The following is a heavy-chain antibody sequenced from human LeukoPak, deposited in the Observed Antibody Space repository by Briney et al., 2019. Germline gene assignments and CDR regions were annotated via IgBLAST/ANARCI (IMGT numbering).Heavy chain of an antibody. Sequence: PGGSLRLSRAASGFTFSSYAMSWVRQAPGKGLKSVSAISGSGGSTYYADSVKGQFTISRDNSKNTLYLQMNSLRAEDTAVYYFASSRGGFGELLSQYFDYWGQGTLVTVSS. D-gene: IGHD3-10*01. CDR3: ASSRGGFGELLSQYFDY. CDR2: ISGSGGST. V-gene: IGHV3-23*01. CDR1: GFTFSSYA. J-gene: IGHJ4*02.